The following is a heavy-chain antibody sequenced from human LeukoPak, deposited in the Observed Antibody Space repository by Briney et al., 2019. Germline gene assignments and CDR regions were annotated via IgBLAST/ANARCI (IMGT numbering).Heavy chain of an antibody. CDR2: IYTSGST. V-gene: IGHV4-61*02. J-gene: IGHJ6*02. CDR3: ARDATCSGGSCYRGYYYYGMDV. D-gene: IGHD2-15*01. CDR1: GGSISSGSYY. Sequence: SQTLSLTCTVSGGSISSGSYYWSWIRQPAGKGLEWIGRIYTSGSTNYNPSLKSRVTISVDTSKNQFSLTLSSVTAADTAVYYCARDATCSGGSCYRGYYYYGMDVWGQGTTVTVSS.